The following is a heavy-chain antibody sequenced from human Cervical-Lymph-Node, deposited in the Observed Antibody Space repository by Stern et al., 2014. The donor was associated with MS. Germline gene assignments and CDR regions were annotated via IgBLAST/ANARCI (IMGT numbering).Heavy chain of an antibody. D-gene: IGHD2-2*01. J-gene: IGHJ6*02. CDR1: GGSMKSRSYY. V-gene: IGHV4-39*01. Sequence: QVQLQESGPGLVKPSGTLSLTCTISGGSMKSRSYYWVWIRQPPGKGLEWIGSVYYDGSTYYNPSITSRVTISADTSKNQFSLVLVSATAADTAVYYCARSQDIVVVSAATVEGYYYFGMDVWGQGTTVTVSS. CDR3: ARSQDIVVVSAATVEGYYYFGMDV. CDR2: VYYDGST.